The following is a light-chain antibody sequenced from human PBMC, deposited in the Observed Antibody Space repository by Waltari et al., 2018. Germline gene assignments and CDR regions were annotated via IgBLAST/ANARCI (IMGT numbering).Light chain of an antibody. CDR2: GAS. CDR3: QHYNDWYT. Sequence: EIVMTQSPATLSVSPGERATLSCRASQSVSTNLAWYQQKPGQAPRLLIYGASTRATGIPDRISGSGSGTEFTPTISSLQSEDFAVYYCQHYNDWYTFGQGTKLEI. V-gene: IGKV3-15*01. CDR1: QSVSTN. J-gene: IGKJ2*01.